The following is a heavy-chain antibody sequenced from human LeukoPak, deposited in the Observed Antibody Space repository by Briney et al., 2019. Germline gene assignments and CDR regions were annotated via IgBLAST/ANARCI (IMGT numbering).Heavy chain of an antibody. CDR3: ARALSGNYGRVYFTEFDD. J-gene: IGHJ4*02. D-gene: IGHD2/OR15-2a*01. CDR1: GYAFTNYA. Sequence: ASVKVSCKTSGYAFTNYAITWVRQSPGQGPEWMGWTRTYNGDTTYAPKLQGRVTMTTDTSTRTIYLDMRNLTSDDTAVYYCARALSGNYGRVYFTEFDDWGQGTLVTVSS. CDR2: TRTYNGDT. V-gene: IGHV1-18*01.